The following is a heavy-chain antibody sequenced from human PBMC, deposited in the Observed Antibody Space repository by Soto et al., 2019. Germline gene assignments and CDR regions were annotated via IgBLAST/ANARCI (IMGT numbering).Heavy chain of an antibody. CDR2: IYATGTT. J-gene: IGHJ5*02. V-gene: IGHV4-4*07. CDR1: GASISGFY. D-gene: IGHD1-1*01. Sequence: SETLSLTCTVSGASISGFYWSWIRKSAGKGLEWIGRIYATGTTDYNPSLKSRVMMSVDTSKKQFSLKLRSVTAADTAVYYCVRDGTKTLRDWFDPWGQGISVTVCS. CDR3: VRDGTKTLRDWFDP.